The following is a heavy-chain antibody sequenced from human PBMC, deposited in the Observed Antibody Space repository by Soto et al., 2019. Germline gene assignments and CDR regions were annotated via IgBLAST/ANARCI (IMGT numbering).Heavy chain of an antibody. D-gene: IGHD6-13*01. Sequence: SETLSLTCTVSGGSISSYYWSWIRQPAGKGLEWIGRIYTSGSTNYNPSLRSRVTMSVDTSKNQFSLKLSSVTAAETAVYDCERGGKSSSWYCNNFGGQGTRVTVSS. CDR1: GGSISSYY. CDR2: IYTSGST. V-gene: IGHV4-4*07. J-gene: IGHJ4*02. CDR3: ERGGKSSSWYCNNF.